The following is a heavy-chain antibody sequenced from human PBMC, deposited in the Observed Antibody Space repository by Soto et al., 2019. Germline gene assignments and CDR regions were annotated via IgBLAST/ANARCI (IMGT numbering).Heavy chain of an antibody. V-gene: IGHV1-18*01. CDR1: GYSFTNYG. D-gene: IGHD6-13*01. CDR3: GRGLGGCWYYFDY. CDR2: ITVNSGNT. J-gene: IGHJ4*02. Sequence: QVQMVQSGVEVKEHGASVKVSCKASGYSFTNYGIGWVRQAPGQGLEWMGWITVNSGNTNYPQKVQGRVTMTTDTSTNTAYMDLRSLTSDDTVVYYCGRGLGGCWYYFDYWGQGTLVTVSS.